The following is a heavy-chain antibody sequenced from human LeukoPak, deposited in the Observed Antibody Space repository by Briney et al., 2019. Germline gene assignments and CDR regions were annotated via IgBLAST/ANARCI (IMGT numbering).Heavy chain of an antibody. J-gene: IGHJ5*02. CDR2: VYSSGST. Sequence: SETLSPTCSVSTGTISSNNYYWAWIRQSPGKGLEWIGSVYSSGSTYHNMSLQTRVPVSVDMSKNQFSLKLSSVTAADTAVYFCARGYGYLGQFDPWGPGALVIVSS. CDR1: TGTISSNNYY. V-gene: IGHV4-39*07. D-gene: IGHD4-17*01. CDR3: ARGYGYLGQFDP.